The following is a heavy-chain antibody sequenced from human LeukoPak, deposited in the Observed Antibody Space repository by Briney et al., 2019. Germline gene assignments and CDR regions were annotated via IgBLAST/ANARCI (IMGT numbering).Heavy chain of an antibody. CDR2: ISAYNGNT. CDR3: ARDHIVDIVATITPFWEY. Sequence: GASVKVSCKASGYTFTSYGISWVRQAPGQGLEWMGWISAYNGNTNYAQKLQGRVTMTTDTSTSTAYMELRSLRSDDTAVYYCARDHIVDIVATITPFWEYWGQGTLVTVSS. D-gene: IGHD5-12*01. V-gene: IGHV1-18*01. CDR1: GYTFTSYG. J-gene: IGHJ4*02.